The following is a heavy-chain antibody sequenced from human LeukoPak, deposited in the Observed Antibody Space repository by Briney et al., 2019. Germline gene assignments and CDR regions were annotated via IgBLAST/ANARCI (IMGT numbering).Heavy chain of an antibody. J-gene: IGHJ6*03. V-gene: IGHV1-2*02. Sequence: GASVKVSCKASGYTFTGYYMHWVRQAPGQGLEWMGWINPNSGGTNYAQKFQGRVTMTRDTSISTAYMELSRLRSDDTAVYYCARGYDFWSGYLAHMDVWGKGTTVTVSS. CDR2: INPNSGGT. CDR3: ARGYDFWSGYLAHMDV. CDR1: GYTFTGYY. D-gene: IGHD3-3*01.